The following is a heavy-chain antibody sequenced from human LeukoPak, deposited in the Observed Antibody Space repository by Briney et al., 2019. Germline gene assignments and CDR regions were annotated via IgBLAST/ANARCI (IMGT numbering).Heavy chain of an antibody. CDR1: GFTFSSFW. CDR2: INTDGSSP. CDR3: ARSAYDYDSSVYNTPYYFDY. V-gene: IGHV3-74*01. J-gene: IGHJ4*02. D-gene: IGHD3-22*01. Sequence: GGSLRLSCAASGFTFSSFWMHRVRQAPGKGLVWVSRINTDGSSPTYADSVKGRFTISRDNAKNTVYLQMNSLRAEDTAVYYCARSAYDYDSSVYNTPYYFDYWGQGTPVTVSS.